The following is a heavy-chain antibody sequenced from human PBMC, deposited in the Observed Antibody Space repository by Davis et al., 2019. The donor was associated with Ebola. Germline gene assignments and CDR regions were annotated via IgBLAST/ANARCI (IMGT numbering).Heavy chain of an antibody. V-gene: IGHV3-23*02. CDR1: GFPFRDYV. CDR3: AKDLDPCDDGTCYMGKFDS. Sequence: GGSLRLSCVGSGFPFRDYVVNWVRRAPGEGLEWVAAIRGSGTTYYGDSVKGRFGISRDNSKNTVYLQMKSLRVEDTAVYYCAKDLDPCDDGTCYMGKFDSWGQGTLVTVSS. CDR2: IRGSGTT. J-gene: IGHJ4*02. D-gene: IGHD2-15*01.